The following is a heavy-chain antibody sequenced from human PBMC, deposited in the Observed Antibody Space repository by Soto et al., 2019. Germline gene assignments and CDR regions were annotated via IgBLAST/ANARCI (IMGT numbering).Heavy chain of an antibody. CDR1: GGTFSSYA. J-gene: IGHJ6*02. Sequence: SVKVSCKASGGTFSSYAISWVRQAPGQGLEWMGGIIPIFGTANYAQKFQGRVTITADKSTSTAYMELSSLRSGDTAVYYCARGDTMVRGGSYGMDVWGQGTTVTVSS. D-gene: IGHD3-10*01. CDR2: IIPIFGTA. CDR3: ARGDTMVRGGSYGMDV. V-gene: IGHV1-69*06.